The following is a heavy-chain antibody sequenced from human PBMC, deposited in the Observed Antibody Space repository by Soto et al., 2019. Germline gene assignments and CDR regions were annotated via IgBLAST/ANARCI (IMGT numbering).Heavy chain of an antibody. Sequence: SVKVSCKASGGTFSSYAISWVRQAPGQGLEWMGGIIPIFGTANYAQKFQGRVTITADESTSTAYMELSSLRSEDTAVYYCAREFRTRRAAAGPRGSELDVWGQGTLVTVSS. CDR1: GGTFSSYA. CDR3: AREFRTRRAAAGPRGSELDV. V-gene: IGHV1-69*13. J-gene: IGHJ4*02. D-gene: IGHD6-13*01. CDR2: IIPIFGTA.